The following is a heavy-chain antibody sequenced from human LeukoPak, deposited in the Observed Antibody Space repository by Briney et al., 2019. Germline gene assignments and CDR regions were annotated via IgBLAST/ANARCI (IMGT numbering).Heavy chain of an antibody. V-gene: IGHV3-23*01. J-gene: IGHJ4*02. CDR3: ARNLSSGSYYHFDY. CDR2: ISGSGGST. D-gene: IGHD1-26*01. Sequence: GGSLRLSCAASGFTFSSYAMTWVRQAPGKGLEWVSAISGSGGSTFYADSVEGRFTISRDSSKNTVYLQMNSLRAEDTAVYYCARNLSSGSYYHFDYWGQGTLVTVSS. CDR1: GFTFSSYA.